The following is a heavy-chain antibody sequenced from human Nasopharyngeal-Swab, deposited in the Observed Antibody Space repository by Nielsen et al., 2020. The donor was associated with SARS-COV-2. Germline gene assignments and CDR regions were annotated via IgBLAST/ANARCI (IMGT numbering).Heavy chain of an antibody. V-gene: IGHV4-59*01. CDR3: AGGASKYYFDY. Sequence: SQTLSLTCTVSGGSISSYYCSWIRQLPGQGLEWIGYSYYSASTNYNPPLKSRVPISVDTSQNQFSLKLSSVTAADTAVYYCAGGASKYYFDYWGQGTLVTVSS. J-gene: IGHJ4*02. CDR1: GGSISSYY. CDR2: SYYSAST.